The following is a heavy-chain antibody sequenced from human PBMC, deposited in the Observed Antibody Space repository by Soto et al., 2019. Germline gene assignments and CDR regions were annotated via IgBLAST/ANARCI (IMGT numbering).Heavy chain of an antibody. V-gene: IGHV4-34*01. Sequence: WETLSLTCAVYSGSFSGYYWSWIRQPPGKGLEWIGEIYHGLSIVYNPSLKSRVTISGDSSKNQFSLRLSSVTAADTAVYYCARHGGYYFDYWGQGTLVTVSS. CDR1: SGSFSGYY. CDR3: ARHGGYYFDY. D-gene: IGHD3-16*01. J-gene: IGHJ4*02. CDR2: IYHGLSI.